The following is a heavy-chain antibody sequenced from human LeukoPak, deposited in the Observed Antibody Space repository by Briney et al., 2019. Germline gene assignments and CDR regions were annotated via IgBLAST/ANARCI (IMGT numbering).Heavy chain of an antibody. CDR1: GFTFSSYG. Sequence: GRSLRLSCAASGFTFSSYGMHWVRQAPGKVLEWVAVIWYDGSNKYYADSVKGRFTISRDNSKNTLYLQMNSLRAEDTAVYYCAKGGGTSPIGGYYYYYYYMDVWGKGTTVTVSS. D-gene: IGHD2-2*01. CDR2: IWYDGSNK. CDR3: AKGGGTSPIGGYYYYYYYMDV. J-gene: IGHJ6*03. V-gene: IGHV3-33*06.